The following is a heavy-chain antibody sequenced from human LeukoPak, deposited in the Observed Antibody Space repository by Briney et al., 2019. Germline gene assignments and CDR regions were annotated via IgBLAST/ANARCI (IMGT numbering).Heavy chain of an antibody. D-gene: IGHD3-22*01. CDR2: ISSSSSTI. Sequence: GGSLRLSCAASGFTFSSYSMNWVRQAPGKGLEWVSYISSSSSTIYYADSVKGRFTISRDNAKNSPYLQMNSLRAEDTAVYYCARLTYYYDSSGSPDVWGKGTTVTVSS. CDR3: ARLTYYYDSSGSPDV. CDR1: GFTFSSYS. V-gene: IGHV3-48*04. J-gene: IGHJ6*04.